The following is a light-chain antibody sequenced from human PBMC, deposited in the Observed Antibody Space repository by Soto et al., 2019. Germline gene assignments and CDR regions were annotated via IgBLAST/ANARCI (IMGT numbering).Light chain of an antibody. J-gene: IGLJ2*01. CDR1: SSNIGNDY. Sequence: QSVLTQPPSVSAAPGQKVTISCSGSSSNIGNDYVSWYQQLPGTAPKLLIYDNSKRPSGIPDRFSGSKSGTSATLGITGLPTGDEADYYCGTWDSSLSAVVFGGGIKLTVL. CDR2: DNS. V-gene: IGLV1-51*01. CDR3: GTWDSSLSAVV.